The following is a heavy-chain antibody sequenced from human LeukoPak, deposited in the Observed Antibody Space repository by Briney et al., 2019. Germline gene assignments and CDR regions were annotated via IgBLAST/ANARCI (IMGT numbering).Heavy chain of an antibody. CDR1: GYTFTSYG. CDR3: ARDNSVRDEAWWFNP. Sequence: SVKVSCKASGYTFTSYGISWVRQAPGQGLEWMGWIIPIFGTANYAQKFQGRVTITADESTSTAYMELSSLRSEDTAVYYCARDNSVRDEAWWFNPWGQGTLVTVSS. CDR2: IIPIFGTA. D-gene: IGHD5-24*01. J-gene: IGHJ5*02. V-gene: IGHV1-69*13.